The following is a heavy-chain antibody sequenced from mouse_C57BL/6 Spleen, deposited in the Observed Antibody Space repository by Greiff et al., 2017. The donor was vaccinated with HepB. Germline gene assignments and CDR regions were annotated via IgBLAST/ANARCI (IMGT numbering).Heavy chain of an antibody. D-gene: IGHD3-2*02. Sequence: VQLQESGPGLVAPSQSLSITCTVSGFSLTSYGVDWVRQSPGKGLEWLGVIWGVGSTNYNSALKSRLSISKDNSKSQVFLKMNSLQTDDTAMYYCASASDSSGYGFAYWGQGTLVTVSA. CDR1: GFSLTSYG. CDR3: ASASDSSGYGFAY. V-gene: IGHV2-6*01. J-gene: IGHJ3*01. CDR2: IWGVGST.